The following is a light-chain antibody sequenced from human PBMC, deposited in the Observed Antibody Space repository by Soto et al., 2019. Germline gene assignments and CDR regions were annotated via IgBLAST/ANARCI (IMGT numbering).Light chain of an antibody. CDR3: QQSYGIPRT. J-gene: IGKJ4*01. CDR2: AAS. V-gene: IGKV1-39*01. Sequence: DIQMTQFPSSLSASVRDSVTITCRASQSISTYLNWYQQKPGKAPKLLIYAASSLQSGVPSRFSGSGSGTDFTLTISSLQPEDFATYYCQQSYGIPRTFGGGTKVEIK. CDR1: QSISTY.